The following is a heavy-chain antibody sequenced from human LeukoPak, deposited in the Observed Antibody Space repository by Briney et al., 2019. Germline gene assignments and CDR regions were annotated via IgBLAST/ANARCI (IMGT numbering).Heavy chain of an antibody. CDR2: ILSSGLT. D-gene: IGHD3-9*01. CDR1: GASTSLHY. J-gene: IGHJ4*02. CDR3: AGSPDSDRHDY. V-gene: IGHV4-4*08. Sequence: SETLSLTCSVSGASTSLHYWSWIRQSPGKGLEWIGNILSSGLTHYNPSLKSRVTISGDTSRNQFSLKVTSVTGADTAVYFCAGSPDSDRHDYWGQGILVIVSS.